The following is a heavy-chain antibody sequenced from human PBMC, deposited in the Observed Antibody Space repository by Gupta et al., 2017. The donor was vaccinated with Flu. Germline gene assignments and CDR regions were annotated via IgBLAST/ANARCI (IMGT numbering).Heavy chain of an antibody. J-gene: IGHJ3*01. V-gene: IGHV2-5*02. CDR2: ILWDDEK. CDR3: THRALGASDV. Sequence: QITLTESGPTLVRPTQTLTLTCSFSGFSLNANGAGVGWIRQTPGKALEWLALILWDDEKWYSPSLGARLTISNDTSRSHVILTLSDVDSVDTGTYYCTHRALGASDVWGQGTVVTVSA. CDR1: GFSLNANGAG.